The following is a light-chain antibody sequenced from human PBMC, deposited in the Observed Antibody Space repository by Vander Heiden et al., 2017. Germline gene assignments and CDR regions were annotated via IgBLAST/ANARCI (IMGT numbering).Light chain of an antibody. CDR2: AAS. Sequence: DVQMIQSPSSLSPSLAHIVTITSCASRRISSYLNWYQQKPGKAPKLLIYAASTLQSAVPSRFSGSGSGTAFTLTMSRLQPEDFATYYCQQTHTTAFTFGHGTKVDIK. CDR3: QQTHTTAFT. J-gene: IGKJ3*01. V-gene: IGKV1-39*01. CDR1: RRISSY.